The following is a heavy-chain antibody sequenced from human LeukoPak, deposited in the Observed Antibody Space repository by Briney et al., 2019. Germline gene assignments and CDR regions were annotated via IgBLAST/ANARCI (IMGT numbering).Heavy chain of an antibody. D-gene: IGHD5-12*01. J-gene: IGHJ4*02. CDR2: ISYDGSNK. CDR1: GFTFSSYG. V-gene: IGHV3-30*18. CDR3: AKDYDHYFDY. Sequence: GRSLRLSCAASGFTFSSYGMHWVRQAPGKGLEWVAVISYDGSNKYYADSVKGRFTISRDNSKNTLYLQMNSLRAEDTAVYYCAKDYDHYFDYWGQGTLVTVSS.